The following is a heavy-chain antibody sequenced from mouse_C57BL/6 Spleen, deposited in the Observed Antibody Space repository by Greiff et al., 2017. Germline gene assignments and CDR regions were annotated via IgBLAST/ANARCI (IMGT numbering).Heavy chain of an antibody. CDR2: FYPRSGNT. D-gene: IGHD1-1*01. V-gene: IGHV1-81*01. Sequence: LQESGAELARPGASVKLSCKASGYTFTSYGISWVKQRTGQGLEWIGEFYPRSGNTYYNEKFKGKATLTADKSSSTAYMELRSLTSEDSAVYFCADYGSSYDYFDYWGQGTTLTVSS. CDR3: ADYGSSYDYFDY. J-gene: IGHJ2*01. CDR1: GYTFTSYG.